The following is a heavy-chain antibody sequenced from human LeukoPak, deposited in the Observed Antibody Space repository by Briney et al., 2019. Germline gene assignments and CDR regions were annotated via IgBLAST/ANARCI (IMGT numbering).Heavy chain of an antibody. J-gene: IGHJ4*02. D-gene: IGHD6-6*01. Sequence: PGGSLRLSCAASGFAVSNNYMTWVRQAPGKGLEWVSVIYDGGDTYYADSVKGRFTISRDNSKNTLYLQMNSLRAEDTAVYYCAKREYSSSWSPDYWGQGTLVTVSS. CDR1: GFAVSNNY. CDR2: IYDGGDT. CDR3: AKREYSSSWSPDY. V-gene: IGHV3-66*04.